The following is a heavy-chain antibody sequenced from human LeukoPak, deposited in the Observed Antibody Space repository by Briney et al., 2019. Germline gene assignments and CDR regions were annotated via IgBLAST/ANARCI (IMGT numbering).Heavy chain of an antibody. CDR3: ARDPPIDILTGYYSSGKLDY. CDR1: GYTFTSYY. Sequence: GASVKVSCKASGYTFTSYYLHWVRQAPGQGLEWMGIINPSGGSTSYAQKFQDRVTMTRDTSTSTVYMELSSLRSEDTAVYYCARDPPIDILTGYYSSGKLDYWGQGTLVTVSS. D-gene: IGHD3-9*01. CDR2: INPSGGST. J-gene: IGHJ4*02. V-gene: IGHV1-46*01.